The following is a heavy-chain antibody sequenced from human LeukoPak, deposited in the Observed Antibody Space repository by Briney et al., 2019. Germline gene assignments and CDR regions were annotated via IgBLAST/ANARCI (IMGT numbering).Heavy chain of an antibody. Sequence: GGSLRLSCAASGFTFSSYAMSWVRQAPGKGLEWVSAISGSGGSTYYADSVKGRFTISRDNSKNTLYLQMNGLRAEDTAVYYCAKGPSIVVVPAAIHHWGQGTLVTVSS. CDR1: GFTFSSYA. D-gene: IGHD2-2*02. V-gene: IGHV3-23*01. CDR3: AKGPSIVVVPAAIHH. CDR2: ISGSGGST. J-gene: IGHJ5*02.